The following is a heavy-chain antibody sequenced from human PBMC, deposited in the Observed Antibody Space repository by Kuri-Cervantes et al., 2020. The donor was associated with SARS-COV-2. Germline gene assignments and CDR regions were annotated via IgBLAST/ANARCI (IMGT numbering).Heavy chain of an antibody. D-gene: IGHD3-3*01. CDR3: ARAVLGVVAYFDY. V-gene: IGHV3-69-1*01. J-gene: IGHJ4*02. CDR2: ISSSSTI. Sequence: GESLKISCAASGFTFSDYYMNWVRQAPGKGLEWVSSISSSSTIYYADSVKGRFTISRDNAKNSLYLQMNSLRAEDTAVYYCARAVLGVVAYFDYWGQGTLVTVSS. CDR1: GFTFSDYY.